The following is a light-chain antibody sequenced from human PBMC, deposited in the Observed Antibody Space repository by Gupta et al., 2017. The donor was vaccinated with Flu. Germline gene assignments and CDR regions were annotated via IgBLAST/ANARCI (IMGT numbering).Light chain of an antibody. V-gene: IGLV2-14*01. J-gene: IGLJ3*02. Sequence: TRSDVGGYKYVSCYQQHPGKAPKLMIYEVSNRPSGVSNRFSGSKSGNTASLTIAALQAEDEANYYCTSCTSSRILVFGGGTKVTVL. CDR3: TSCTSSRILV. CDR2: EVS. CDR1: RSDVGGYKY.